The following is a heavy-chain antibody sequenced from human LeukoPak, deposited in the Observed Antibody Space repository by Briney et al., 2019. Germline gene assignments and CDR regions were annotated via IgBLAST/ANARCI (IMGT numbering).Heavy chain of an antibody. D-gene: IGHD1-26*01. CDR1: DASISSSYFY. CDR2: VFHSGST. V-gene: IGHV4-39*01. J-gene: IGHJ4*02. CDR3: ARQRGGSWVNDY. Sequence: PSETLSLTCTVSDASISSSYFYWSRIRQPPGKGLEWIGNVFHSGSTHYSPSLKSRVTISVDTSRKQFSLRLSAATAADTAVYYCARQRGGSWVNDYWGQGTLVTVSS.